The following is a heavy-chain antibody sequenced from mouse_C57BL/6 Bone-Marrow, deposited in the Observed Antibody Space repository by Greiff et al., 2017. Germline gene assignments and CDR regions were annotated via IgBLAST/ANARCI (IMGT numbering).Heavy chain of an antibody. Sequence: EVQLQQSVAELVRPGASVKLSCTASGFNIKNTYMHWVKQRPEQGLEWIGRIDPAHGTTKYATKFQGQATRTADTSSNTAYLQLSSLTSEDTAIYYCAYYDYDRGYYFDDWGQGTTLTVSS. D-gene: IGHD2-4*01. CDR2: IDPAHGTT. CDR3: AYYDYDRGYYFDD. J-gene: IGHJ2*01. CDR1: GFNIKNTY. V-gene: IGHV14-3*01.